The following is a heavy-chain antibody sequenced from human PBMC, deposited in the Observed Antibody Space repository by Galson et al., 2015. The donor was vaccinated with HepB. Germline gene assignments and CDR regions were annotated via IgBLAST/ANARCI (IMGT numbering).Heavy chain of an antibody. D-gene: IGHD3-22*01. CDR2: INSDGSST. CDR3: ARGVVVITR. V-gene: IGHV3-74*01. Sequence: SLRLACADPGFTFSSYWMHWVRQAPGKGLVWVPRINSDGSSTSYADSVKGRFTISRDNAKNTLYLQMNSLRAEDTAVYYCARGVVVITRWGQGTLVTVSS. J-gene: IGHJ4*02. CDR1: GFTFSSYW.